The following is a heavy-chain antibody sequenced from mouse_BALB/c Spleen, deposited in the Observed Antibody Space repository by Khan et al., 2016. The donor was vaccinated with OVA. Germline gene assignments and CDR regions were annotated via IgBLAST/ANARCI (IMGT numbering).Heavy chain of an antibody. CDR2: IWSDGKT. CDR1: GFSLTTYG. Sequence: QVRLKESGPDLVAPSQSLSITCTVSGFSLTTYGVHWVRQPPGKGLEWLGVIWSDGKTTYNSPLKSRLSISKDNSQSQVFLKMNSLQTDDTALYHCARSDFYAMDYWGQGTSVTVSS. CDR3: ARSDFYAMDY. J-gene: IGHJ4*01. D-gene: IGHD2-13*01. V-gene: IGHV2-6-2*01.